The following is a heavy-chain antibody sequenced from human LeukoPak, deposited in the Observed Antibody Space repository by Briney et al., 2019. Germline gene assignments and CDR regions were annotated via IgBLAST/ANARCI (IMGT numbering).Heavy chain of an antibody. Sequence: ASVKVSCKASGGTFSSYAISWVRQAPGQGLEWMGAIIPIFGTANYAQKFQGRVTITADESTSTAYMELSSLRSEDTAVYYCARGGGLVVPAALPYYYGMDVWGQGTTVTVSS. D-gene: IGHD2-2*01. CDR2: IIPIFGTA. CDR3: ARGGGLVVPAALPYYYGMDV. V-gene: IGHV1-69*13. J-gene: IGHJ6*02. CDR1: GGTFSSYA.